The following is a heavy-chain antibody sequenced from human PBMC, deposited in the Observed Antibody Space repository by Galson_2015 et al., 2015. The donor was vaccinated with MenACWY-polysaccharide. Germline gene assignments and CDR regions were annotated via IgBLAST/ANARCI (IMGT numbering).Heavy chain of an antibody. J-gene: IGHJ6*02. CDR3: TRGHLGLGL. V-gene: IGHV1-8*01. D-gene: IGHD7-27*01. CDR1: GYTFTSYD. Sequence: SVKVSCKASGYTFTSYDINWVRQATGQGLEWMGWMNPNSGNTGYAQKFQGRVTMTRNTSINTAYMELSSLTSEDTAVYFCTRGHLGLGLWGQGTTVTVSS. CDR2: MNPNSGNT.